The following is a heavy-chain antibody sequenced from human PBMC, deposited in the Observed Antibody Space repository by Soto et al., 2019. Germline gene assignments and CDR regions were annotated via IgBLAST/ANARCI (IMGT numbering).Heavy chain of an antibody. V-gene: IGHV3-49*03. J-gene: IGHJ6*02. Sequence: GGSLRLSCTASGFTFGDYAMSWFRQAPGKELEWVGFIRSKAYGGTTEYAASVKGRFTISRDDSKSIAYLQMNSLKTEDTAVYYCTREVDYYGMDVWGQGTTVTVSS. CDR1: GFTFGDYA. CDR2: IRSKAYGGTT. CDR3: TREVDYYGMDV.